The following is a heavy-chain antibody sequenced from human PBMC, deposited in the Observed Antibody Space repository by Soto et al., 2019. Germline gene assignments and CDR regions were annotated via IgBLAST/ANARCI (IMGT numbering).Heavy chain of an antibody. J-gene: IGHJ4*02. D-gene: IGHD1-1*01. V-gene: IGHV1-3*01. CDR3: ARDPGTGAALRAYHFDY. CDR2: SIAARCYT. CDR1: RYSFTTYA. Sequence: ASVKVSCQATRYSFTTYALPWVRQAPGQRLAWMGWSIAARCYTKYSEKVQGRVTITRDTSANTAYMELSSLRSEDTSVYYCARDPGTGAALRAYHFDYWGQGTLVTVSS.